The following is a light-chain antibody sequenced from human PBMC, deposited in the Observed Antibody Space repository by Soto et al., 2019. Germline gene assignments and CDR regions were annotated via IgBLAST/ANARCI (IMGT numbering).Light chain of an antibody. Sequence: EIVLTRSPGTLSLSPGERATLSCRASHSLSNNFLAWYQQKLGQAPRLLIFAASSRATGIPDRFSGSGSGTDFTLTISRLEPEDIAVYYCQQYVSSPKTFGQGTKVDIK. V-gene: IGKV3-20*01. J-gene: IGKJ1*01. CDR2: AAS. CDR3: QQYVSSPKT. CDR1: HSLSNNF.